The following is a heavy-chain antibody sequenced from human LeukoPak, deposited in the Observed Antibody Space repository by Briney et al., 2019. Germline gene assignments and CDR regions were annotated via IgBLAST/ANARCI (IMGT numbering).Heavy chain of an antibody. D-gene: IGHD3-10*02. CDR1: GFTFSTAW. J-gene: IGHJ4*02. CDR2: IASSSSYI. Sequence: GGSLRLSCAASGFTFSTAWMNWVRQAPGKGLEWVSSIASSSSYIYYADSMKGRFTISRDNAKNSLYLQMNSLRAEDTAVYYCARDVPLDYWGQGTLVTVSS. CDR3: ARDVPLDY. V-gene: IGHV3-21*01.